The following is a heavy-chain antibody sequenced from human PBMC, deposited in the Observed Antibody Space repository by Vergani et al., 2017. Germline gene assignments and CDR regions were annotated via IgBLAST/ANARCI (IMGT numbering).Heavy chain of an antibody. CDR2: IYHSGST. J-gene: IGHJ4*02. Sequence: QVQLQESGPGLVKPSETLSLTCAVSGDSISSGYYWGWIRQPPGKGLEWIGSIYHSGSTYYNPSLKSRVTISVDTSKNQFSLKLSSVTAADTAVYYCARHLRQQPNDYWGQGTLVTVSS. CDR3: ARHLRQQPNDY. D-gene: IGHD6-13*01. CDR1: GDSISSGYY. V-gene: IGHV4-38-2*01.